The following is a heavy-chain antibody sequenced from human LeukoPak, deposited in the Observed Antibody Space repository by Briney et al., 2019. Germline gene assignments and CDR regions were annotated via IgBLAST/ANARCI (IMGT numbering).Heavy chain of an antibody. CDR2: TRNKANSYTT. CDR1: GFTFSDHY. J-gene: IGHJ4*02. Sequence: GGSLRLSCAASGFTFSDHYMDWVRQAPGKRLEWVGRTRNKANSYTTEYAASVKGRFTISRDDSKNSLYLQMNSLKTEDTAVYYCASETDYGDYVFHYWGQGTLVTVSS. D-gene: IGHD4-17*01. V-gene: IGHV3-72*01. CDR3: ASETDYGDYVFHY.